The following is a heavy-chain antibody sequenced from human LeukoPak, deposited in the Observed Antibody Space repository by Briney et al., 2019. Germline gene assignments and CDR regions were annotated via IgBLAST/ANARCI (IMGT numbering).Heavy chain of an antibody. Sequence: GESLRLSCAASGFTFSTYSMNWVRQAPGKGLEWVSCISSSSSYIYYADSVKGRFTISRDNSKNTLYLQMNSLRAEDTAVYYCAKIAFWAVGYWGQGTLVTVSS. D-gene: IGHD3/OR15-3a*01. J-gene: IGHJ4*02. V-gene: IGHV3-21*04. CDR1: GFTFSTYS. CDR3: AKIAFWAVGY. CDR2: ISSSSSYI.